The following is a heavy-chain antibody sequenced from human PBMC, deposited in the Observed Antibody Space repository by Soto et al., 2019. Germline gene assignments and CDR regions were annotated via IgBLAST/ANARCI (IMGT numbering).Heavy chain of an antibody. V-gene: IGHV4-59*01. CDR3: ARGEDASFYYGLDV. Sequence: SETLSLTCTVSGGSITSSYWSWIRRPPGKGLEWIAYIYDTGISGYTPSTSYNPSLKSRVTMSVDTSKSQFSLKLTSVTAADTAVYYCARGEDASFYYGLDVWGQGITVTVSS. J-gene: IGHJ6*02. D-gene: IGHD6-6*01. CDR2: IYDTGISGYTPST. CDR1: GGSITSSY.